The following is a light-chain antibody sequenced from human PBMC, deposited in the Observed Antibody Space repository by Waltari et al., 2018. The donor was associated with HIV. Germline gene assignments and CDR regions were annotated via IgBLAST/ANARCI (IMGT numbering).Light chain of an antibody. CDR1: QSVTPN. CDR2: GAS. V-gene: IGKV3-15*01. Sequence: EIVMTQSPATLSVSPGERAILSCRASQSVTPNLAWYQQKPGQAPRLLTYGASTRATGIPARFSGSGSGTGFTLTISSLQSEDFAIYYCQQYNNWPPEDTFGQGTKLEIK. CDR3: QQYNNWPPEDT. J-gene: IGKJ2*01.